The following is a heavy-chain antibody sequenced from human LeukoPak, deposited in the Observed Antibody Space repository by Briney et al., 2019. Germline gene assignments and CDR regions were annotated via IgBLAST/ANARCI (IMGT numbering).Heavy chain of an antibody. Sequence: GASVKVSCKASGYTFSSYGISWVRQAPGQGLEWMGWISGYTGNTNYAQNLQGRVTMTTDTSTSTAHMELRSLRSDDTALYYCARSSWFGGRSEWRWFDPWGQGTLVTVSS. V-gene: IGHV1-18*01. CDR3: ARSSWFGGRSEWRWFDP. CDR2: ISGYTGNT. D-gene: IGHD3-10*01. CDR1: GYTFSSYG. J-gene: IGHJ5*02.